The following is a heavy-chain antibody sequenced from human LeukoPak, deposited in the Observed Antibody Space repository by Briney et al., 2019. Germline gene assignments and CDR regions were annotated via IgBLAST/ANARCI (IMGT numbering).Heavy chain of an antibody. Sequence: SQTLSLTCTVSGGSISSSSYYWGWIRQPPGKGLEWIGSIHYTGSTYNNPSLKSRVIISVDTSKNQFSLKLTSVTAADTAVYYCARVWGGNYYEDRGAFDIWGHGTMVTVSS. J-gene: IGHJ3*02. CDR1: GGSISSSSYY. CDR2: IHYTGST. D-gene: IGHD3-22*01. V-gene: IGHV4-39*07. CDR3: ARVWGGNYYEDRGAFDI.